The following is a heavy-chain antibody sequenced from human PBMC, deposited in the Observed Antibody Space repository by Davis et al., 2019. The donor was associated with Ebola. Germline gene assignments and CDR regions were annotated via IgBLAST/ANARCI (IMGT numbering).Heavy chain of an antibody. CDR2: IGTSGDPT. V-gene: IGHV3-48*02. CDR1: GFTFSSYT. J-gene: IGHJ3*02. CDR3: VRDYLFALDI. Sequence: PGGSLRLSCAASGFTFSSYTMNWVRQAPGKGLEWVSYIGTSGDPTVYADPVKGRFTVSRDDANNSLSLLMNSLRDEDTAIYYCVRDYLFALDIWGQGTMVTVSS.